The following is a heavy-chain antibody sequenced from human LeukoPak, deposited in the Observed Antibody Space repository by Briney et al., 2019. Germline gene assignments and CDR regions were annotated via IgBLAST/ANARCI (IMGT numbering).Heavy chain of an antibody. D-gene: IGHD1-26*01. CDR3: ARSEWELPVDY. J-gene: IGHJ4*02. CDR1: GGSINNYY. V-gene: IGHV4-4*07. CDR2: IYSSGST. Sequence: PSETLSLTCTVSGGSINNYYWSWIRQPAGKGLEWIGRIYSSGSTNYNPSLKSRVTISVDTSKNQFSLKLSSVTAADTAVYYCARSEWELPVDYWGQGTLVTVSS.